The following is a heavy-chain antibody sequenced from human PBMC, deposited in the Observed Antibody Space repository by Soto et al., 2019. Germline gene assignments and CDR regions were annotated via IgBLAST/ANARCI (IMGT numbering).Heavy chain of an antibody. CDR2: IYYSGST. J-gene: IGHJ6*02. Sequence: SETLSLTCTVSGGSISSGGYYWSWIRQHPGKGLEWIGYIYYSGSTYYNPSLKSRVTISVDTSKNQFSLKLSSVTAADTAVYYCARVVVPAAIAGDYGMDVWGQGTTVTVS. CDR3: ARVVVPAAIAGDYGMDV. CDR1: GGSISSGGYY. V-gene: IGHV4-31*03. D-gene: IGHD2-2*01.